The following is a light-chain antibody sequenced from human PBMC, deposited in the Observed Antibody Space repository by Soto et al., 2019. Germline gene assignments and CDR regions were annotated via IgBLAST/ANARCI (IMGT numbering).Light chain of an antibody. V-gene: IGKV1-27*01. Sequence: DIQMTQSPSSLSASLGDRVTITCRASQGISVYLAWFQQKPGKVPKLLIYAASTLQSGVPSRFSGSGSGTDFTLTISSLQPEDVATYYCQKYNSAPLTFVGGTKVEIK. CDR2: AAS. CDR3: QKYNSAPLT. J-gene: IGKJ4*01. CDR1: QGISVY.